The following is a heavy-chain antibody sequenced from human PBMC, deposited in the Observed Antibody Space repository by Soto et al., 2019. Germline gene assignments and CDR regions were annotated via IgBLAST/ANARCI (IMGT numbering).Heavy chain of an antibody. V-gene: IGHV3-30-3*01. D-gene: IGHD4-17*01. CDR3: ARLGPHDYGDYSDY. CDR2: ISYDGNNK. J-gene: IGHJ4*02. Sequence: QVQLVESGGGVVQPGRSLRLSCAASGFTFSSYAMHWVRQAPGKGLEWVAVISYDGNNKYYADSVKGRFTISRDNSKNTLYLQMNSLRAEDTAVYNWARLGPHDYGDYSDYWGQGTLVTVSS. CDR1: GFTFSSYA.